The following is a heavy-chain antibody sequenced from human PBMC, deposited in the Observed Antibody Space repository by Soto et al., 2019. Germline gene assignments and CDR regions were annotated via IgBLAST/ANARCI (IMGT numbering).Heavy chain of an antibody. J-gene: IGHJ6*03. CDR3: AKGLTKNYYYYYYMDV. CDR1: GFTFSSYA. CDR2: ISGSGGST. V-gene: IGHV3-23*01. Sequence: GGSLRLSCAASGFTFSSYAMSWVRQAPGKGLEWVSAISGSGGSTYYADSVKGRFTISRDNSKNTLYLQMNSLRAEDTAVYYCAKGLTKNYYYYYYMDVGGKGTTVTVPS. D-gene: IGHD3-9*01.